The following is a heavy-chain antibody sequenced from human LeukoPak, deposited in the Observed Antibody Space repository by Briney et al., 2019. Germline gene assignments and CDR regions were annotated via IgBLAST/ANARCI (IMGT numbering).Heavy chain of an antibody. CDR2: IYHSGST. V-gene: IGHV4-38-2*02. CDR3: ARCYSSSSQRGAFDI. J-gene: IGHJ3*02. D-gene: IGHD6-6*01. Sequence: SETLSLTCTVSGYSISSGYYWGWIRQPPGKGLEWIGSIYHSGSTNYNPSLKSRVTISVDTSKNQFSLKLSSVTAADTAVYYCARCYSSSSQRGAFDIWGQGTMVTVSS. CDR1: GYSISSGYY.